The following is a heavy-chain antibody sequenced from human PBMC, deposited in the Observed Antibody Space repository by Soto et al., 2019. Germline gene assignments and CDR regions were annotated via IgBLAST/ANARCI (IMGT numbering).Heavy chain of an antibody. CDR3: ARGPVCGGDCYGPGWFDP. Sequence: EVQLVESGGGLVKPGGSLRLSCAASGFTFSSYSMNWVRQAPGKGLEWVSSISSSSSYTYYAESVKGRFTISRDNAKNSLYLEMNSLRAEDTAVYYCARGPVCGGDCYGPGWFDPWGQGTLVTVSS. CDR1: GFTFSSYS. CDR2: ISSSSSYT. D-gene: IGHD2-21*02. V-gene: IGHV3-21*01. J-gene: IGHJ5*02.